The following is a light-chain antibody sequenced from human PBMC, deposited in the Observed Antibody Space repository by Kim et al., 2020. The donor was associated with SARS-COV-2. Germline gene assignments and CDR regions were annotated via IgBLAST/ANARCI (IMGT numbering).Light chain of an antibody. CDR3: CSFTSSSTLV. V-gene: IGLV2-14*03. Sequence: HRITITCSGRTIDSGDHEYVPWYPQPPGKAPKLIIYNVSQRPSGVSTRFSGSKSGYTASLTISGLQSEDEADYSCCSFTSSSTLVFGGGTQLTVL. CDR1: TIDSGDHEY. CDR2: NVS. J-gene: IGLJ3*02.